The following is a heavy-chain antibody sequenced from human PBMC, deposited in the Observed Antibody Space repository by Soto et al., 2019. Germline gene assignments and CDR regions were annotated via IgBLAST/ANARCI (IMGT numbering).Heavy chain of an antibody. J-gene: IGHJ6*02. D-gene: IGHD2-2*02. Sequence: GVLRLSCVGSGFTFSTYSINWARQAPGKGLEWVSSISSRSDIYYADSVKGRFTISRDNAKNSVSLQMNSLRAEDTAVYYCAREYTAWPLAYGLDVWGQGTTVTVSS. CDR2: ISSRSDI. V-gene: IGHV3-21*01. CDR1: GFTFSTYS. CDR3: AREYTAWPLAYGLDV.